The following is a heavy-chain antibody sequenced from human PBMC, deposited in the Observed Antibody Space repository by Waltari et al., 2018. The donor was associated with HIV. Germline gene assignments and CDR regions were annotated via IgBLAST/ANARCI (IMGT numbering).Heavy chain of an antibody. CDR3: TGDTFGNDDF. Sequence: EVRLVESGGGLGQPGGSLGLSCAGSGFTFSRYWMHWVRQTPGKGLEWVAGRKPDRTQTDYADSVKGRFTISRDTAKSTLHHQLTALSVEDTALYFCTGDTFGNDDFWGQGVLVTVSS. D-gene: IGHD3-16*01. CDR2: RKPDRTQT. V-gene: IGHV3-74*01. CDR1: GFTFSRYW. J-gene: IGHJ4*02.